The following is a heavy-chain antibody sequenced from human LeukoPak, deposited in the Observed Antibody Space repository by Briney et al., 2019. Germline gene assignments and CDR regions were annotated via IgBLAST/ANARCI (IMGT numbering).Heavy chain of an antibody. Sequence: GGSLRLSCAASGFTFSSYAMHWVRQAPGKGLEWVSAISGSGGSTYHADSVKGRFTISRDNSKNTLYLQMNSLRAEDTAVYYCAKDTGPRLDGYSDYWGQGTLVTVSS. CDR2: ISGSGGST. CDR3: AKDTGPRLDGYSDY. D-gene: IGHD5-24*01. V-gene: IGHV3-23*01. J-gene: IGHJ4*02. CDR1: GFTFSSYA.